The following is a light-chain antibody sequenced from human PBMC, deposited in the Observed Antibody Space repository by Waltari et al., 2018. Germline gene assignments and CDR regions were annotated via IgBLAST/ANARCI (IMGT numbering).Light chain of an antibody. Sequence: EIVLTQSPGTLSLSPGERATLSCRASQSVSRALAWYQHKPGQAPSLLIYGASTRATVVPDRFSGSGSGTDFSLTISSLDPEDFAVYYCQHYVELPVTYGQGTKVEI. J-gene: IGKJ1*01. CDR3: QHYVELPVT. V-gene: IGKV3-20*01. CDR2: GAS. CDR1: QSVSRA.